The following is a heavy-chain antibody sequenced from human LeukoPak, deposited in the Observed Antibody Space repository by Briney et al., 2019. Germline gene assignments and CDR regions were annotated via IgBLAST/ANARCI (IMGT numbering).Heavy chain of an antibody. CDR2: IYSSGST. J-gene: IGHJ4*02. D-gene: IGHD3-10*01. Sequence: SETLSLTCTVSGGSISSYYWSWIRQPPGKGLEWIGYIYSSGSTKYNPSFKSRVIISVDMSKNQFSLKLSSVTAADTAVYYCARGGRFGELEMDYWGQGTLVTVSS. V-gene: IGHV4-59*01. CDR1: GGSISSYY. CDR3: ARGGRFGELEMDY.